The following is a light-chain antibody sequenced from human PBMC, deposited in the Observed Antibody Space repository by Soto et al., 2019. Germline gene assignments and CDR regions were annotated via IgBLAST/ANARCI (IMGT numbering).Light chain of an antibody. J-gene: IGLJ2*01. CDR2: EGT. Sequence: QSALTQPASVSGSPGQSITISCTGTSGDVGTYKLVSWYQHHPGKVPRLMIYEGTKRPSGVSDRFSGSKSGNTASLTNSGLQAEDEADYYCCSYAGSSTFVVFGGGTKLTVL. CDR1: SGDVGTYKL. CDR3: CSYAGSSTFVV. V-gene: IGLV2-23*03.